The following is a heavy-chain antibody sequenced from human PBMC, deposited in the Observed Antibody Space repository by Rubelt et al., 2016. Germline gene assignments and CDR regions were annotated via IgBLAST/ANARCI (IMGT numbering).Heavy chain of an antibody. CDR2: ISVNSGDT. J-gene: IGHJ3*02. CDR3: ARATNWNYAFDI. Sequence: QVQLVQSGAEVKKPGASVKVSCKASGYTFSKYGINWVRQAPGQGLEWMGWISVNSGDTKYAQKLQGSVTMTTDTSTSTAYMELTSLRSDDTAVYSCARATNWNYAFDIWGQGTMVTVSS. D-gene: IGHD1-7*01. CDR1: GYTFSKYG. V-gene: IGHV1-18*01.